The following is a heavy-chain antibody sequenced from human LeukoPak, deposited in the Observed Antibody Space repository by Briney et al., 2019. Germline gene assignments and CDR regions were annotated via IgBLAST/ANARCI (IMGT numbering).Heavy chain of an antibody. Sequence: GESLEISCKASGYSFTTYWIGWVRQMPGKGLEWMGMFFPGDSDTRKSPSFQDQVTLSADKSITTAYLRWSSLQASDTAIYYCARGPRGGNWNEALDYWGQGTLVTVSS. J-gene: IGHJ4*02. CDR1: GYSFTTYW. CDR3: ARGPRGGNWNEALDY. CDR2: FFPGDSDT. D-gene: IGHD1-1*01. V-gene: IGHV5-51*01.